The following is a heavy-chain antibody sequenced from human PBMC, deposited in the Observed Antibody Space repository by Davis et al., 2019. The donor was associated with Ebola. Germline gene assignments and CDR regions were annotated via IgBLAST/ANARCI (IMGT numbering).Heavy chain of an antibody. Sequence: GESLKISCAASGFTVSSNYMSWVRQAPGKGLEWVSVIYSGGSTYYADSVKGRFTISRDNSKNTLYLQMNSLRAEDTAVYYCARDRWDYWFDPWGQGTLVTVSS. CDR3: ARDRWDYWFDP. CDR1: GFTVSSNY. V-gene: IGHV3-66*01. D-gene: IGHD1-26*01. J-gene: IGHJ5*02. CDR2: IYSGGST.